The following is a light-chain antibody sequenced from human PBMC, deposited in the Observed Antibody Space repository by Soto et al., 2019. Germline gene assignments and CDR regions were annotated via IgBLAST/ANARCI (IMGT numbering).Light chain of an antibody. CDR2: GAS. V-gene: IGKV3-15*01. CDR1: QSINSD. J-gene: IGKJ1*01. CDR3: LQDHDDSWT. Sequence: EIVMTQSPATLAVSPGETTRLSCRASQSINSDVAWYQQKLGQTPRLLIHGASTRATGIAARFSGSGSGTEFTLTISGLQSEDFATYYCLQDHDDSWTFGQGTKVDIK.